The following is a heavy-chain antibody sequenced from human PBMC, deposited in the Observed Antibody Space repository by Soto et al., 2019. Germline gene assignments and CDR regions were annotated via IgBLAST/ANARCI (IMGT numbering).Heavy chain of an antibody. CDR1: GGSISSGGYY. CDR3: ARDKGMDYYDSSGHPYYYYYGMDV. J-gene: IGHJ6*02. D-gene: IGHD3-22*01. CDR2: IYYSGST. V-gene: IGHV4-31*03. Sequence: SETLSLTCTVSGGSISSGGYYWSWLRQHPGKGLEWFGYIYYSGSTYYNPSLKSRVTISVDTSKNQFSLKLSSVTAADTAVYYCARDKGMDYYDSSGHPYYYYYGMDVWGQGTTVTVSS.